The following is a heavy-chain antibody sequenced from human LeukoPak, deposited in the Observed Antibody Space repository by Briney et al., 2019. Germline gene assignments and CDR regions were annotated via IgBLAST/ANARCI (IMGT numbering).Heavy chain of an antibody. CDR3: VKDTSYCSGGSRSFTYSFDY. D-gene: IGHD2-15*01. CDR1: GFTFSTYT. CDR2: ISSGGST. V-gene: IGHV3-64D*09. Sequence: GGSLRLSCSASGFTFSTYTMHWVRQAPGKGLEYVSTISSGGSTYYADSVEGRFTISRDNSKNTLYLQMSSLRPEDTAVYYCVKDTSYCSGGSRSFTYSFDYWGQGTLVTVSS. J-gene: IGHJ4*02.